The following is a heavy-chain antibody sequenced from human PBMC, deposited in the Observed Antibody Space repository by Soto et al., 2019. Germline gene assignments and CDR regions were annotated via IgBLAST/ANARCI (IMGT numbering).Heavy chain of an antibody. J-gene: IGHJ4*02. CDR2: IYYSGST. Sequence: QVQLQESGPGLVKPSQTLSLTCTVSGGSISSGGYYWSWIRQHPGKGLEWIGYIYYSGSTYYNPSLKSRVTISVDTSKNQFSLKLSSVTAADTAVYYCASSMVRGVIMPPFSPMNRTPFDYWGQGTLVTVSS. D-gene: IGHD3-10*01. CDR3: ASSMVRGVIMPPFSPMNRTPFDY. V-gene: IGHV4-31*03. CDR1: GGSISSGGYY.